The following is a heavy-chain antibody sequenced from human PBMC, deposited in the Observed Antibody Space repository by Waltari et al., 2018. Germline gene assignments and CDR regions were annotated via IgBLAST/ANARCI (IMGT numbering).Heavy chain of an antibody. J-gene: IGHJ4*02. CDR3: ARDPSGSYPGDY. V-gene: IGHV3-53*01. Sequence: VSTNYMTWVRQAPGKGLQWLSVIYRGGSTYYADSVKGRFTISRDNSKNTLYLQMNSLRAEDTAVYYCARDPSGSYPGDYWGQGTLVTVSS. D-gene: IGHD1-26*01. CDR1: VSTNY. CDR2: IYRGGST.